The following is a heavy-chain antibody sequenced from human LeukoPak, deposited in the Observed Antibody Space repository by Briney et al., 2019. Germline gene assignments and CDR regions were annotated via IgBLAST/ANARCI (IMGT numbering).Heavy chain of an antibody. D-gene: IGHD6-13*01. J-gene: IGHJ4*02. CDR2: ISSSGSTI. CDR1: GFTFSSYE. Sequence: GGSLRLSCAASGFTFSSYEMNWVRQAPGKGLEWVSYISSSGSTIYYADSVKGRFTISRDNAKNSLYLQMNSLRAEDTAVYYCAKLSSSWIVGYYFDYWGQGTLVTVSS. CDR3: AKLSSSWIVGYYFDY. V-gene: IGHV3-48*03.